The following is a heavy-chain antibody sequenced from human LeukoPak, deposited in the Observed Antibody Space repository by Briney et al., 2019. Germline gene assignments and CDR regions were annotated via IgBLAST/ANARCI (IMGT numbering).Heavy chain of an antibody. V-gene: IGHV4-4*07. Sequence: SETLSLTCTVSGGSISSYYWSWIRQPAGKGLEWIGRIYTSGSTNYNPSLKSRVTMSVGTSKNQFSLKLSSVTAADTAVYYCARQITYSSGWYYFDYWGQGTLVTVSS. J-gene: IGHJ4*02. CDR2: IYTSGST. CDR1: GGSISSYY. CDR3: ARQITYSSGWYYFDY. D-gene: IGHD6-19*01.